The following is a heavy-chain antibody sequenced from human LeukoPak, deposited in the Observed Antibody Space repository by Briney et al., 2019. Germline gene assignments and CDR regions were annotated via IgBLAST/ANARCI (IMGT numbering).Heavy chain of an antibody. J-gene: IGHJ6*04. CDR1: GGSISSSSYY. CDR3: ATSPHCSSTSCYRV. Sequence: PSETLSLTCTVSGGSISSSSYYWGWIRQPPGKGLEWIGSIYYSGSTYYNPSLKSRVTISVDTSKNQFSLKLSSVTAADTAVYYCATSPHCSSTSCYRVWGKGTTVTVSS. V-gene: IGHV4-39*01. D-gene: IGHD2-2*01. CDR2: IYYSGST.